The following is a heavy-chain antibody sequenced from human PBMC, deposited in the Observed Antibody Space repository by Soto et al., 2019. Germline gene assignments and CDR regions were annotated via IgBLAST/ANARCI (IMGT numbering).Heavy chain of an antibody. CDR3: ARERLWFGELLGSTMDV. CDR2: INPSGGST. V-gene: IGHV1-46*01. J-gene: IGHJ6*02. Sequence: QVQLVQSGAEVKKPGASVKVSCKASGYTFTSYYMHWVRQAPGQGLEWMGIINPSGGSTSYAQKFQGRVTMTRDTSTRTVYMELSSLRSEDTAVYYCARERLWFGELLGSTMDVWGQGTTVTVSS. D-gene: IGHD3-10*01. CDR1: GYTFTSYY.